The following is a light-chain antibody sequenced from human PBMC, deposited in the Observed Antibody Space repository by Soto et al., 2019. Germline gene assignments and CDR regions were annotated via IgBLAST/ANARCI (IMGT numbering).Light chain of an antibody. J-gene: IGKJ2*01. Sequence: EIVMTQSPATLSVSPEERATLSCRASQSVSSNLAWYQQKPGQAPRLLIYGASTRATGIPARFSGSGSGTEFTLTISSLQSEDFAVYYCQQYNNWQYTFGQGTKLEIK. CDR3: QQYNNWQYT. V-gene: IGKV3-15*01. CDR2: GAS. CDR1: QSVSSN.